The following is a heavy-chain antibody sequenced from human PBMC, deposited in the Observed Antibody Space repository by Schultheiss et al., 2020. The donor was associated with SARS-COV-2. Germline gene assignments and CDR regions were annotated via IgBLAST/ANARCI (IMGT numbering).Heavy chain of an antibody. V-gene: IGHV3-23*01. Sequence: ESLKISCAASGFTFSSYGMHWVRQAPGKGLEWVSAISGSGDNTFYADSVKGRFTISRDNSKNTLYLQMNSLRAEDTAVYYCAKAHKSHKLRFLEPAYYYYGMDVWGQGTTVTVSS. CDR3: AKAHKSHKLRFLEPAYYYYGMDV. CDR1: GFTFSSYG. D-gene: IGHD3-3*01. J-gene: IGHJ6*02. CDR2: ISGSGDNT.